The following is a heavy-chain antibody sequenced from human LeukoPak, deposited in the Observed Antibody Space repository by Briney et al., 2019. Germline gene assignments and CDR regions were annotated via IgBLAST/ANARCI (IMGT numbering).Heavy chain of an antibody. D-gene: IGHD3-22*01. CDR1: GGSISSGGYY. J-gene: IGHJ4*02. CDR3: ARDSYYDSSGHDY. V-gene: IGHV4-30-2*01. Sequence: PSQTLSLTCTVSGGSISSGGYYWSWIRQPLGKGLEWIGYIYHSGSTYYNPSLKSRVTISVDRSKNQFSLKLSSVTAADTAVYYCARDSYYDSSGHDYWGQGTLVTVSS. CDR2: IYHSGST.